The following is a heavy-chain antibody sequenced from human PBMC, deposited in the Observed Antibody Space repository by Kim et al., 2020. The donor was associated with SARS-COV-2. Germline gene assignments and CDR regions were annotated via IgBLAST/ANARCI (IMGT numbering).Heavy chain of an antibody. D-gene: IGHD3-10*01. CDR1: GYTFANYG. CDR2: VRVQTGYT. Sequence: ASVKVSCKASGYTFANYGIGWVRQAPGQGLEWLGWVRVQTGYTNYEQNVQGRVTMTTDTSTATGYMELRNLRSDDTAVYYCATVELYGSGSYGIHYWGQGTLVTVSS. V-gene: IGHV1-18*01. J-gene: IGHJ4*02. CDR3: ATVELYGSGSYGIHY.